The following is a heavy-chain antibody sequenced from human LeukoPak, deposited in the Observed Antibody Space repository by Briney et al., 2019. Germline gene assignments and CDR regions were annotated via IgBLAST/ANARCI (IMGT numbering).Heavy chain of an antibody. CDR3: ARRLRYFDWLHKGWFDP. J-gene: IGHJ5*02. D-gene: IGHD3-9*01. Sequence: SETLSLTCTVSGGFVSSGSYYWSWIRQPPGKGLEWIGDIYYSGSTNYNPSLKSRVTISVDTSKNQFSLKLSSVTAADTAVYYCARRLRYFDWLHKGWFDPWGQGTLVTVSS. CDR1: GGFVSSGSYY. V-gene: IGHV4-61*01. CDR2: IYYSGST.